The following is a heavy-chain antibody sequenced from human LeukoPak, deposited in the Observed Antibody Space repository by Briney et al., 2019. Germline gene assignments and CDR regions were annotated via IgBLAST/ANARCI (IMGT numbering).Heavy chain of an antibody. CDR3: TRTFYSSPNNWFDP. J-gene: IGHJ5*02. Sequence: PSETLSLTCTVSGGSISSSVGYYWGWIRQPPGKGLEYIGSIYYSGSIYYNPSLRSRVTISVDTSKNQFSLKLSSVTAADTAVYYCTRTFYSSPNNWFDPWGQGTLVTVSS. CDR1: GGSISSSVGYY. CDR2: IYYSGSI. D-gene: IGHD2/OR15-2a*01. V-gene: IGHV4-39*01.